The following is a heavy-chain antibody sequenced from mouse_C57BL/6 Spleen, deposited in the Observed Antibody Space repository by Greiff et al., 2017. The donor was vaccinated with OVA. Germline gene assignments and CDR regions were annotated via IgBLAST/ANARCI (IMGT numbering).Heavy chain of an antibody. CDR2: IYPGSGST. D-gene: IGHD2-1*01. J-gene: IGHJ2*01. V-gene: IGHV1-55*01. CDR1: GYTFTSYW. CDR3: ARSWGYGNYAEGFDY. Sequence: QVQLQQPGAELVKPGASVKMSCKASGYTFTSYWITWVKQRPVQGLEWIGDIYPGSGSTNYNQKFKSKATLTVDTSASTAYMQLSSLTSEDSAVYYCARSWGYGNYAEGFDYWGQGTTLTVSS.